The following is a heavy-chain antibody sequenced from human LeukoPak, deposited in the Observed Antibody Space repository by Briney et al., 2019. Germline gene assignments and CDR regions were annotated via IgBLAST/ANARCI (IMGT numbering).Heavy chain of an antibody. CDR3: ASPSRGYCSGGSCSHAFDI. Sequence: SVKVSCKASGGTFSSYAISWVRQAPGQGLEWMGGIIPMFGTANYAQKFQGRVTITADESTSTAYMELSSLRSEDTAVYYCASPSRGYCSGGSCSHAFDIWGQGTMVTVSS. D-gene: IGHD2-15*01. V-gene: IGHV1-69*13. CDR1: GGTFSSYA. CDR2: IIPMFGTA. J-gene: IGHJ3*02.